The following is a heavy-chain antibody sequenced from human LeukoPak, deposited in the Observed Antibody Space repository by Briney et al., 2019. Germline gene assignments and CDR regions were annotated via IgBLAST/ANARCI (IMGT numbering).Heavy chain of an antibody. V-gene: IGHV3-15*01. CDR3: TWMATILTVDY. CDR1: GLTFSDAW. D-gene: IGHD5-12*01. Sequence: GGSLRLSCVLSGLTFSDAWVSWVHQAPGKGLEWVGRIRNDRITDYAAPVQGRFSISRDNSKNTFYLQMNSLRTEDTGMYFCTWMATILTVDYWGQGTLVTVSS. J-gene: IGHJ4*02. CDR2: IRNDRIT.